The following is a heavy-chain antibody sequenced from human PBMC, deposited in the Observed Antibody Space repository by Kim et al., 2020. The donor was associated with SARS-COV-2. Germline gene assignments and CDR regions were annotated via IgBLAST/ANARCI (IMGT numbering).Heavy chain of an antibody. D-gene: IGHD3-10*01. V-gene: IGHV3-49*04. Sequence: GGSLRLSCTTSGFTFGKFAMSWVRQAPGKGLEWVGFVRSKDFGGTTEYAASVKGRFVISRDDSKSIAYLQMNGLKTEDTAVYYCTRQRGYMDVWGRGTAVPVSS. J-gene: IGHJ6*03. CDR2: VRSKDFGGTT. CDR1: GFTFGKFA. CDR3: TRQRGYMDV.